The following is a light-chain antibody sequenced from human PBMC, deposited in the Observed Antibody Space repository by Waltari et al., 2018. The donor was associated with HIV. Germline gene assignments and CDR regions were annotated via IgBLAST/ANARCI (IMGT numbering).Light chain of an antibody. Sequence: QSVLTQPPSVSGAPGQRVTISCTGSTSNLGAGYNVHWYQQFPGTAPKLLSYLNTNRHSGVPDRFSGSKSGTSASLAIAGLQAEDEADYYCQSYDSSLTTWVFGGGTKLTVL. CDR1: TSNLGAGYN. CDR2: LNT. V-gene: IGLV1-40*01. CDR3: QSYDSSLTTWV. J-gene: IGLJ3*02.